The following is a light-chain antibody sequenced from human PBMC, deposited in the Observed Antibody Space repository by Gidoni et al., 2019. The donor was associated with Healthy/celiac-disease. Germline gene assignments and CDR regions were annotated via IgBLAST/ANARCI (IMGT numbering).Light chain of an antibody. CDR3: QQYDNLPSIT. V-gene: IGKV1-33*01. CDR2: DAS. Sequence: DIQMTQSPSSLSASVGDRVTITCQASQDISNYLNWYQQKPGKAPKLLSYDASNLETGVPSRFSGSGSGTDFTFTISSLQPEDIATYYCQQYDNLPSITFGPXTKVDIK. CDR1: QDISNY. J-gene: IGKJ3*01.